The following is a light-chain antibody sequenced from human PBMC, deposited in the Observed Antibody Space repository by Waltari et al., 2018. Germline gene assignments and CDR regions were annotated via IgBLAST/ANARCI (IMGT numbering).Light chain of an antibody. V-gene: IGLV2-23*02. CDR3: SSYAGSSTLL. Sequence: QSALTQPASVSGSPGQSITISCTGTSSDVGSYTLVSWYQQHPGRAPKVLLYEVNRRSSGVSNRFSGSKSGNTASLTISGLQAEDEADYSCSSYAGSSTLLFGGGTKVTVL. CDR2: EVN. J-gene: IGLJ3*02. CDR1: SSDVGSYTL.